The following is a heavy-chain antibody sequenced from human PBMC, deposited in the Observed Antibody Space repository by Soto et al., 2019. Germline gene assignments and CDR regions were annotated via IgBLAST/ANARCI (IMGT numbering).Heavy chain of an antibody. CDR3: ARGGRGLRGAFDV. V-gene: IGHV3-30*03. CDR2: ISFNGLSQ. D-gene: IGHD3-16*01. Sequence: QELLVESGGGVVQPGKSLRLSCAASGFTFSSFAMHWVRQAPGKGLEWVSVISFNGLSQFYPDSIRGRFTISRDNSKNPLYLQLDSLRPDDTDVYYCARGGRGLRGAFDVWGQGTEVSVS. J-gene: IGHJ3*01. CDR1: GFTFSSFA.